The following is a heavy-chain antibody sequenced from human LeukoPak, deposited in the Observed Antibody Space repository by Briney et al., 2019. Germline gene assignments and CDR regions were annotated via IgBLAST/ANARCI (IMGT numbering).Heavy chain of an antibody. CDR1: GFTFSDFY. Sequence: PGGSLRLSCAASGFTFSDFYMSWVRQAPGKGLEWVANINKDGSEEKYVDSVKGRFTISRDNAKNSLYLQMSSLRADDTAVYYCARWPDCQDFWGRGTRVTVSS. CDR2: INKDGSEE. J-gene: IGHJ4*02. CDR3: ARWPDCQDF. V-gene: IGHV3-7*03. D-gene: IGHD2-21*02.